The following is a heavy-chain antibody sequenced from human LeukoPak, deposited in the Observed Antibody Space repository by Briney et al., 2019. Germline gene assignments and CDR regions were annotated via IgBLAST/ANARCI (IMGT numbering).Heavy chain of an antibody. D-gene: IGHD3-16*01. CDR2: IYHSGST. J-gene: IGHJ3*02. CDR3: ARDMMGHDDAFDI. Sequence: SETLSLTCTVSSYSISSGYYWGWIRQPPGKGLEWIGSIYHSGSTYYNPSLKSRVTISIDTSKNQFSLKVSSVTAADTAVYYCARDMMGHDDAFDIWGQGTRVTVSS. V-gene: IGHV4-38-2*02. CDR1: SYSISSGYY.